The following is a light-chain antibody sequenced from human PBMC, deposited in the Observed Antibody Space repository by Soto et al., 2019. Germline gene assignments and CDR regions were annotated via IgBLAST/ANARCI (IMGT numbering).Light chain of an antibody. CDR2: EVS. J-gene: IGLJ2*01. Sequence: QSALTQPPSASGSPGQSVTISCTGTSSDVGRVKYVSWYQQHPGKAPKLMIYEVSKRPSGVPDRFSGSKSGNTASLTVSGLQAEDEADYYCSSYAGNSHLDFGGGTKLTVL. V-gene: IGLV2-8*01. CDR1: SSDVGRVKY. CDR3: SSYAGNSHLD.